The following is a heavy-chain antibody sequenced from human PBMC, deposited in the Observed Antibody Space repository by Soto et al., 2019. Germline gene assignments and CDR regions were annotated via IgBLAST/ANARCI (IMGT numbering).Heavy chain of an antibody. CDR2: IYYRGNA. Sequence: QLQLQESGPGLVKPSETLSLTCSVSDDSINSDKYYWGWIRQPPGKGLEWIGSIYYRGNAYSNPSLQTRVTISLANSTSQSSLKLNSVTAADSAVYFCARLEGLATISYYFDFWGPGALVTVSS. CDR3: ARLEGLATISYYFDF. V-gene: IGHV4-39*01. J-gene: IGHJ4*02. CDR1: DDSINSDKYY. D-gene: IGHD3-9*01.